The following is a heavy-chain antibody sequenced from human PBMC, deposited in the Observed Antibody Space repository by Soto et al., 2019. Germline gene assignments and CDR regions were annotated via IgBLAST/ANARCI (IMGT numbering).Heavy chain of an antibody. V-gene: IGHV3-30*18. CDR2: ISHDGSKK. J-gene: IGHJ6*02. CDR1: GFTFSSYG. D-gene: IGHD6-19*01. Sequence: QVQLVESGGGVVQPGRSLRLSCAASGFTFSSYGMHWVRQSPGKGLEWVAVISHDGSKKYFADSVKGRFTISRDNFQNTLYLQMNSLRAEDTAVYYCAKHLLAVACYLHGMDVWGQGTTVTVSS. CDR3: AKHLLAVACYLHGMDV.